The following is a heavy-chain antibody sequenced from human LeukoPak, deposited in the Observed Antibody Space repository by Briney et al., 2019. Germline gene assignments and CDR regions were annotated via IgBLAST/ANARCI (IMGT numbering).Heavy chain of an antibody. D-gene: IGHD3-10*01. J-gene: IGHJ5*02. V-gene: IGHV4-34*01. CDR1: GGSFSGDV. CDR2: INHGGST. Sequence: SETLSLTCAVYGGSFSGDVWSWIRQSPGKGLEWIGEINHGGSTTYNPSLQSRVTISVDTSTNQISLKMTSVTAADTAVYYCARGGPGYYYGSGSYFWSWFDPWGQGTLVTVSS. CDR3: ARGGPGYYYGSGSYFWSWFDP.